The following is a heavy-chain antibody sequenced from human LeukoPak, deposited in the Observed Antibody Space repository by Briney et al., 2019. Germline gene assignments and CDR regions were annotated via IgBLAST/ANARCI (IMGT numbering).Heavy chain of an antibody. V-gene: IGHV4-30-4*01. CDR2: IYYSGTT. D-gene: IGHD4-17*01. J-gene: IGHJ4*02. CDR3: ATYFYGEYGSYYFDY. CDR1: GGSISSGDYF. Sequence: PSQTLSLTCNVSGGSISSGDYFWSWIRQPPGKGLEWIGCIYYSGTTYYNPSLKSRVTMSVDKSKNQFSLKLSSVTAADTAVYYCATYFYGEYGSYYFDYWGQGTLVTVSS.